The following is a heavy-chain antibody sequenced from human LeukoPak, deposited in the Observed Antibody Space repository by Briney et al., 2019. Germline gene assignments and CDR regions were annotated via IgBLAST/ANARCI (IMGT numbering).Heavy chain of an antibody. CDR1: GFTFSSYG. D-gene: IGHD6-13*01. Sequence: GRSLRLSCAASGFTFSSYGMHWVRQAPGKGLEWVAVISYDGSNKCYADSVKGRFTISRDNSKNTLYLQMNSLRAEDTAVYYCVKGVKYSSSWYVWFYPWGQGTLVTVSS. J-gene: IGHJ5*02. CDR2: ISYDGSNK. CDR3: VKGVKYSSSWYVWFYP. V-gene: IGHV3-30*18.